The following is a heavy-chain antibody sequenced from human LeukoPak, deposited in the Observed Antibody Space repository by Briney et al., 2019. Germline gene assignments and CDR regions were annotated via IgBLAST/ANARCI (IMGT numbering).Heavy chain of an antibody. CDR1: GGSISSHY. V-gene: IGHV4-59*11. Sequence: SETLSLTCTVSGGSISSHYWSWIRQPPGKGLEWIGYIYYSGSTNYNPSLKSRVTISVDTSKNQFSLKLSSVTAADTAVYYCARDAVGANYYFDYWGQGTLVTVSS. D-gene: IGHD1-26*01. J-gene: IGHJ4*02. CDR2: IYYSGST. CDR3: ARDAVGANYYFDY.